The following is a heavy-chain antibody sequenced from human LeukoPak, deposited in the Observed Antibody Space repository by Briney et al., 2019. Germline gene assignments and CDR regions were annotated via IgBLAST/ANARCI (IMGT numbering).Heavy chain of an antibody. CDR1: GFTFDDYA. V-gene: IGHV3-9*01. CDR2: ISWNSGSI. Sequence: GRSLRLSCAASGFTFDDYAMHWVRQAPGKGLEWVSGISWNSGSIGYADSVKGRFTISRDNAKNTLYLQGNNLRAEDTAVYYCARGPNSNWSGLDFWGQGTLLTVSS. CDR3: ARGPNSNWSGLDF. D-gene: IGHD6-6*01. J-gene: IGHJ4*02.